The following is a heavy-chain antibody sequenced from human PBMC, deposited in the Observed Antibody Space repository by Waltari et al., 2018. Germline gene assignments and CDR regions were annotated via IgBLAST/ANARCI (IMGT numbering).Heavy chain of an antibody. CDR1: GGSFSGYY. CDR3: ARGGQVVVVPAAISLDY. D-gene: IGHD2-2*01. V-gene: IGHV4-34*01. J-gene: IGHJ4*02. CDR2: INHSGST. Sequence: QVQLQQWGAGLLKPSETLSLTCAVYGGSFSGYYWSWIRQPPGKGLEWIGEINHSGSTNYNPSLKSQVTISVDTSKNQFSLKLSSVTAADTAVYYCARGGQVVVVPAAISLDYWGQGTLVTVSS.